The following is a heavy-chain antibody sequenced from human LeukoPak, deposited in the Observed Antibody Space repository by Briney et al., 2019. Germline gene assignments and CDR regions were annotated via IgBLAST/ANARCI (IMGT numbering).Heavy chain of an antibody. CDR2: FYPEDGET. CDR3: ATAGYSSSWYYVGYFDY. Sequence: ASVKVSCKVSGYTLTELSMHWVRQAPGKGLEWMGGFYPEDGETIYAQKFQGRVTMTEDTSTDTAYMELSSLRPEDTAVYYCATAGYSSSWYYVGYFDYWGQGTLVTVSS. V-gene: IGHV1-24*01. D-gene: IGHD6-13*01. J-gene: IGHJ4*02. CDR1: GYTLTELS.